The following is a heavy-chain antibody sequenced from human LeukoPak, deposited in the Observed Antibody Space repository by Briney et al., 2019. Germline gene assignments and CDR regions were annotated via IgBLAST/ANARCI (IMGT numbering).Heavy chain of an antibody. V-gene: IGHV4-39*06. D-gene: IGHD6-13*01. CDR2: IYYSGST. CDR3: ARDAARAQLAYFCY. Sequence: SETLSHTCTVSGGSISSSSYYWGWLRQPPGKGLEWIGCIYYSGSTYYNPSLKSRVAISIVTTKNQFTLKLSSVTAEGTAVYYGARDAARAQLAYFCYWGQGTLVTVSS. CDR1: GGSISSSSYY. J-gene: IGHJ4*02.